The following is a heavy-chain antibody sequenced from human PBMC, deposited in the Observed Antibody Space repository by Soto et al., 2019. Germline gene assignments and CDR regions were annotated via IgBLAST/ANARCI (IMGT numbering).Heavy chain of an antibody. Sequence: GGSLRLSCAASGFTFSSYGMHWVRQAPGKGLEWVAVIWYDGSNKYYADSVKGRFTISRDNSKNTLYLQMNSLRAEDTAVYYCARDFAGLHPRIRYYYYGMDVWGQGTTVTVSS. J-gene: IGHJ6*02. D-gene: IGHD5-18*01. CDR1: GFTFSSYG. V-gene: IGHV3-33*01. CDR3: ARDFAGLHPRIRYYYYGMDV. CDR2: IWYDGSNK.